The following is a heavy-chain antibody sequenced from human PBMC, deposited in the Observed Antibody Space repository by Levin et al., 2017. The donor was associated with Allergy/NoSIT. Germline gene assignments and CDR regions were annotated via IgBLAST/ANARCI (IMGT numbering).Heavy chain of an antibody. CDR3: ARQPTSYYDILTGYFYYFDY. CDR2: IYPGDSDT. V-gene: IGHV5-51*01. J-gene: IGHJ4*02. D-gene: IGHD3-9*01. CDR1: GYSFTSYW. Sequence: GESLKISCKGSGYSFTSYWIAWVRQMPGKGLEWMGIIYPGDSDTRYSPSFQGQVTISADKSISTAYLQWSSLKASDTAMYYCARQPTSYYDILTGYFYYFDYWGQGTLVTVSS.